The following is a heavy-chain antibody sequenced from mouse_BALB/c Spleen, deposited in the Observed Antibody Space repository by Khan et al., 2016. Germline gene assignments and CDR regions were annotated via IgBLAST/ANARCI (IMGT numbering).Heavy chain of an antibody. CDR1: GYTFTSYV. CDR3: ARRNYGNYYYFDY. V-gene: IGHV1S136*01. Sequence: VQLQQSGPELVKPGASVKMSCKASGYTFTSYVMHWVKQKPGQGLEWIGYINPYNDGTKYNEKFKGKATLPSDKSSSTAYMELISLTSEDSAVYDCARRNYGNYYYFDYWGQCTTLTVSS. D-gene: IGHD2-1*01. CDR2: INPYNDGT. J-gene: IGHJ2*01.